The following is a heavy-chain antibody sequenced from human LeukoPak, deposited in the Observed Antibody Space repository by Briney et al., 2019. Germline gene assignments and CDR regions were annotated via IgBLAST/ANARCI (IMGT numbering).Heavy chain of an antibody. CDR2: IYYSGST. Sequence: SETLSLTCTVSGGSISSYYWSWIRQPPGKGLEWIGYIYYSGSTNYNPSLKSRVTISVDTSKNQLSLKLSSVTAAGTAVYYCARDLPGSHFDYWGQGTLVTVSS. D-gene: IGHD1-14*01. V-gene: IGHV4-59*01. CDR1: GGSISSYY. J-gene: IGHJ4*02. CDR3: ARDLPGSHFDY.